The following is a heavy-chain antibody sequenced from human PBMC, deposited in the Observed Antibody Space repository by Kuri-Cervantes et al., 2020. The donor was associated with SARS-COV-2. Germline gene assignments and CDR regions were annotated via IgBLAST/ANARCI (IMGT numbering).Heavy chain of an antibody. CDR2: ISWNGGSI. Sequence: SLKISCAASGFSCDDYAMHWVRQVPGQGLEWVSRISWNGGSIGYAVSVKGRFTISRDNAKNSVYLQMNSLRAEDSALYFCAKDAGDGYSFGDYFHGMDVWGRGTTVTVSS. J-gene: IGHJ6*02. CDR3: AKDAGDGYSFGDYFHGMDV. V-gene: IGHV3-9*01. CDR1: GFSCDDYA. D-gene: IGHD5-24*01.